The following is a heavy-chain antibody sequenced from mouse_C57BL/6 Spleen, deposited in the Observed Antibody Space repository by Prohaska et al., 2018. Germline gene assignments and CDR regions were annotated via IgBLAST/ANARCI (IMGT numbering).Heavy chain of an antibody. D-gene: IGHD2-4*01. Sequence: EVKLEESGGGLVQPGGSMKLSCVASGFTFSNYWMNWVRQSPEKGLEWVAQIRLKSDNYATHYAESVKGRFTISRDDSKSSVYLQMNNLRAEDTGIYYCTELYYDYDGGYAMDYWGQGTSVTVSS. CDR1: GFTFSNYW. V-gene: IGHV6-3*01. CDR3: TELYYDYDGGYAMDY. J-gene: IGHJ4*01. CDR2: IRLKSDNYAT.